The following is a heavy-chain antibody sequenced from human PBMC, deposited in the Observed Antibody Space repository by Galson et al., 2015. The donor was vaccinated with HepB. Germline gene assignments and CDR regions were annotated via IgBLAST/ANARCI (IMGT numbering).Heavy chain of an antibody. Sequence: SLRLSCAASGFALINYAMTWVRQAPGKGLEWVSISRGETFGTHYADSVEGRFTISRDNSRSTLYLQMDSLRDDDTAIYYCARATYSTTGNTYCCSHPWGQGTLVTLSS. CDR3: ARATYSTTGNTYCCSHP. CDR1: GFALINYA. V-gene: IGHV3-23*01. D-gene: IGHD2-15*01. CDR2: SRGETFGT. J-gene: IGHJ5*02.